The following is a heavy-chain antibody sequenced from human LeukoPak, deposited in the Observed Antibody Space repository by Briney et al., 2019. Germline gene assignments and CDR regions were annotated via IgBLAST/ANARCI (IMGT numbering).Heavy chain of an antibody. V-gene: IGHV4-4*02. CDR3: AASYYDSSGYYFDY. Sequence: PSGTLSLTCAVYGGSISSSNWWSWVRQPPGKGLEWTGEIYHSGSTNYNPSLKSRVTISVDKSKNQFSLKLSSVTAADTAVYYCAASYYDSSGYYFDYWGQGTLVTVSS. CDR1: GGSISSSNW. J-gene: IGHJ4*02. CDR2: IYHSGST. D-gene: IGHD3-22*01.